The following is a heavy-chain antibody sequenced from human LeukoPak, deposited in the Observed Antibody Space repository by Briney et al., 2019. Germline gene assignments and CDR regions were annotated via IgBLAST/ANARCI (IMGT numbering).Heavy chain of an antibody. J-gene: IGHJ4*02. V-gene: IGHV4-38-2*01. CDR1: GYSISSAYY. CDR2: IYHSGST. CDR3: ARVTVTTAASDY. Sequence: SETLSLTCAVSGYSISSAYYWGWIRQPPGKGLEWIGSIYHSGSTDYNPSLKSRVTISVDTSKNQFSLKLSSVTAADTAVYYCARVTVTTAASDYWGQGTLVTVSS. D-gene: IGHD4-17*01.